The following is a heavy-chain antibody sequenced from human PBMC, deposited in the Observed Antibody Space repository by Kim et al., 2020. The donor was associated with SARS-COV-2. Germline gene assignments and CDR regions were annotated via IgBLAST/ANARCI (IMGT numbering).Heavy chain of an antibody. V-gene: IGHV3-49*03. J-gene: IGHJ4*02. CDR1: GFTFGDYA. CDR2: IRSKSYGGTT. Sequence: GGSLRLSCTSSGFTFGDYAMSWFRQAPGKGLEWVGFIRSKSYGGTTEYAASVKGRFTISRDDSKSIAYLQMDSVKIEDAAVFYCARGMTMLRGVLSCPYYFDSWGQRTLVTVSS. CDR3: ARGMTMLRGVLSCPYYFDS. D-gene: IGHD3-10*01.